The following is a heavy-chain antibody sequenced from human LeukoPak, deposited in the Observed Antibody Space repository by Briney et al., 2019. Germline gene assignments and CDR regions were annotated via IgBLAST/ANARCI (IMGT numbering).Heavy chain of an antibody. V-gene: IGHV3-11*01. Sequence: GGSLRLSCTASAFTLGDWYMSWIRQAPGKGLEWISYISNIGTTTYYAESVKGRFTISRDNARNSLYLQMNSLRAEDTAVYYCACDFRYLGHDFWGQGTLVTVSS. CDR2: ISNIGTTT. D-gene: IGHD2-21*02. CDR3: ACDFRYLGHDF. CDR1: AFTLGDWY. J-gene: IGHJ4*02.